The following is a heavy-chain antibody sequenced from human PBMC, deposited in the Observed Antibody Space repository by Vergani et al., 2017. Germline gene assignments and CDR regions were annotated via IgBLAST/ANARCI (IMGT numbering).Heavy chain of an antibody. CDR3: ARDGISSSWDQAFDY. CDR1: GGTFSSYA. D-gene: IGHD6-13*01. CDR2: IIPILGIA. V-gene: IGHV1-69*04. Sequence: QVQLVQSGAEVKKPGSSVKVSCKASGGTFSSYAISWVRQAPGQGLEWMGRIIPILGIANYAQKFQGRVTITADKSTSTAYMELSSLRSEDTAVYYCARDGISSSWDQAFDYWGQGTLVTVSS. J-gene: IGHJ4*02.